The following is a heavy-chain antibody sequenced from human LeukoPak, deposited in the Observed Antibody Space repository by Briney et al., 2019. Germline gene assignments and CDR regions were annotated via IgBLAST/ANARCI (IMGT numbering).Heavy chain of an antibody. CDR1: GFTLSSYA. V-gene: IGHV3-30*03. CDR2: MSFDVRNT. D-gene: IGHD5-18*01. CDR3: AFLEGYSYGTGSSYGTDV. Sequence: EGSLRLSCAASGFTLSSYAIHWVRQAPGKGLEWVAVMSFDVRNTYYSESVKGRFTITRDNFRNTLYLQMNSLRTEDTAVYYCAFLEGYSYGTGSSYGTDVWGQGTAVTVS. J-gene: IGHJ6*02.